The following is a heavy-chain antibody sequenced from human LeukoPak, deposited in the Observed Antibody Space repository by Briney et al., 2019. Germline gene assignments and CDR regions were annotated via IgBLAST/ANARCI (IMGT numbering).Heavy chain of an antibody. V-gene: IGHV3-30*18. CDR2: ISYDGSNK. CDR1: GFTFSSYG. Sequence: GGSLRLSCAASGFTFSSYGMHWVRQAPGKGLEWVAVISYDGSNKYYADSVKGRFTIPRDNSKNTLYLQMNSLRAEDTAVYYCAKPKTAYGDYPNSFDYWGQGTLVTVSS. CDR3: AKPKTAYGDYPNSFDY. J-gene: IGHJ4*02. D-gene: IGHD4-17*01.